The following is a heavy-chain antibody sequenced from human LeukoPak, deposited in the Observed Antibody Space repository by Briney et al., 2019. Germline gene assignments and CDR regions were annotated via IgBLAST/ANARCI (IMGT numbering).Heavy chain of an antibody. CDR1: GFTFSTHG. V-gene: IGHV3-48*04. J-gene: IGHJ4*02. D-gene: IGHD2-15*01. CDR3: ARGERDIVVDY. CDR2: ISSSGSTI. Sequence: PGGSLRLSCAASGFTFSTHGMHWVRQAPGKGLEWVSYISSSGSTIYYADSVKGRFTISRDNAKNSLYLQMNSLRAEDTAVYYCARGERDIVVDYWGQGTLVTVSS.